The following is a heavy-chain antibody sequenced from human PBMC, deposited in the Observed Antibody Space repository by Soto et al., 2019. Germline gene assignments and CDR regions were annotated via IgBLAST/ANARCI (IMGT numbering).Heavy chain of an antibody. CDR1: GDTFTSYG. J-gene: IGHJ6*02. CDR3: ARSIVDSSGYYLRPSYYYYGMDV. CDR2: ISAYNGNT. V-gene: IGHV1-18*01. Sequence: ASVKVSCKASGDTFTSYGISWVRQAPGQGLEWMGWISAYNGNTNYAQKLQGRVTMTTDTSTSTAYMELRSLRSDDTAVYYCARSIVDSSGYYLRPSYYYYGMDVWGQGTTVTVSS. D-gene: IGHD3-22*01.